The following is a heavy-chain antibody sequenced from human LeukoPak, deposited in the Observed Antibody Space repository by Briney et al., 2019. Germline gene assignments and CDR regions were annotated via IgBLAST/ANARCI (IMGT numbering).Heavy chain of an antibody. J-gene: IGHJ5*02. D-gene: IGHD6-13*01. CDR2: VYYSGST. V-gene: IGHV4-59*02. CDR1: GGSVTSFY. Sequence: PSETLSLTCSVSGGSVTSFYWSWIRQAPGKGLEWIGYVYYSGSTSYNPSLKSRLHMSVDTSKNQVSLKLRSVTAADTAVYYCAREYSTHPDTWGQGTPVIVSS. CDR3: AREYSTHPDT.